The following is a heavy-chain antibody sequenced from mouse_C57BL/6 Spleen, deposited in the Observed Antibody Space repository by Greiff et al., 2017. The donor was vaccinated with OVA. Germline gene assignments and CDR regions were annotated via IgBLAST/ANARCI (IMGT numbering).Heavy chain of an antibody. CDR3: AVSWETDWYFDV. D-gene: IGHD4-1*01. CDR1: GYTFTSYW. CDR2: IDPSDSYT. Sequence: QVQLQQPGAELVMPGASVKLSCKASGYTFTSYWMHWVKQRPGQGLEWIGEIDPSDSYTNYNQKFKGKSTLTVDKSSSTAYMQLSSLTSEDSAVYYCAVSWETDWYFDVWGKGTTVTVSS. J-gene: IGHJ1*03. V-gene: IGHV1-69*01.